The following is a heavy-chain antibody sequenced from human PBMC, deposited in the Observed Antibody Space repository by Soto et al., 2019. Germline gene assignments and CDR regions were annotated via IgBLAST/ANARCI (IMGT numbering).Heavy chain of an antibody. CDR2: AYFSGGNT. CDR3: AYGSSSAWIDY. D-gene: IGHD6-25*01. V-gene: IGHV4-39*01. Sequence: PSETLSLTCSVSGDSMRGYHFYWGWIRQAPGKGLEWIGSAYFSGGNTYYSPSLKSRVSISVDTSKNEFSLRLTSLTAVDTAVYFCAYGSSSAWIDYWGQGTLVTVSS. J-gene: IGHJ4*02. CDR1: GDSMRGYHFY.